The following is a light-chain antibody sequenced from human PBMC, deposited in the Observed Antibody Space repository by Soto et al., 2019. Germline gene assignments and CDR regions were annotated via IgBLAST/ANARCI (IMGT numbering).Light chain of an antibody. Sequence: EIVLTQSPVTLSLSPGERATLSCRASQSFRGLLAWYQQKPGQAPRLLIYDASNRATGIPPRFSGSGSGTDFTLTISSLEPEDFAVYYCQQRRSWPPTITFGQGTRLEIK. J-gene: IGKJ5*01. V-gene: IGKV3-11*01. CDR1: QSFRGL. CDR2: DAS. CDR3: QQRRSWPPTIT.